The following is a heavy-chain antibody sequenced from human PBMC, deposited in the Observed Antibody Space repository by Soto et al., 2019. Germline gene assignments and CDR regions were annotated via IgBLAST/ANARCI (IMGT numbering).Heavy chain of an antibody. CDR3: AHTLWGSGSNMYYYYYYSMDV. Sequence: QITLKESGPTLVKPTQTLTLTCTFSGFSLSTSGVGVGWIRQPQGKALEWLALIYWDDDKRYSTSLKSRLTITKDTSKHQVVHTMTNMDTVDTATYYCAHTLWGSGSNMYYYYYYSMDVWGQETTVTVSS. V-gene: IGHV2-5*02. D-gene: IGHD3-10*01. CDR2: IYWDDDK. CDR1: GFSLSTSGVG. J-gene: IGHJ6*02.